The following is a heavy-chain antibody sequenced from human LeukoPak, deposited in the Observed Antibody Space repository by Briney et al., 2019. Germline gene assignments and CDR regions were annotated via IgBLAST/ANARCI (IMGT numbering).Heavy chain of an antibody. D-gene: IGHD1-26*01. CDR2: IDRPAKSYAT. Sequence: PGGSLKLSCAASGFTLSDSAIHWVRQASGKGLEWVGLIDRPAKSYATAYGASVGGRFTISRDDSKNTAYLQMDSLKTEGTALYYCTRDRGTYNWLDPWGQGTLVTVSS. CDR1: GFTLSDSA. J-gene: IGHJ5*02. CDR3: TRDRGTYNWLDP. V-gene: IGHV3-73*01.